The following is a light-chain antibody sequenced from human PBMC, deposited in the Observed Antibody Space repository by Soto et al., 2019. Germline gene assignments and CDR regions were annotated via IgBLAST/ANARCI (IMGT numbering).Light chain of an antibody. J-gene: IGKJ2*01. V-gene: IGKV3-15*01. CDR1: QSVNNN. CDR3: QHYNNWPST. CDR2: GAS. Sequence: EKVMTQSPATLSVSPGERATLSCRASQSVNNNLAWYQQKPGQPPRLLIYGASTRATGVPARFRGSGSGTEFTLTISSLQSEDFAVYYCQHYNNWPSTVGQGTKLEIK.